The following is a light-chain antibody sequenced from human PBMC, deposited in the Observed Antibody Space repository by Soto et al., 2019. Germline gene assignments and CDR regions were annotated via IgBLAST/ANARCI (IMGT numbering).Light chain of an antibody. V-gene: IGLV1-51*01. Sequence: SVLTQPPSVSAAPGQKVTISCSGSRSNIGTNHVSWYQHLPGTTPKLLIYDNTKRPSGIPDRFSGSKSGTSATLGITGLQTGDEADYYCGTWDNSLSVVVFGGGTKLTVL. CDR3: GTWDNSLSVVV. CDR2: DNT. CDR1: RSNIGTNH. J-gene: IGLJ2*01.